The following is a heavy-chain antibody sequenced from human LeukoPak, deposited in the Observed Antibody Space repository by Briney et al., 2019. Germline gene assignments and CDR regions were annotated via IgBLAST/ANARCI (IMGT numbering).Heavy chain of an antibody. Sequence: PGGSLRLSCAASGFAFSSYGVHWVRQAPGKGLEWVAFIRYDGNNKDYADSVKGRFTISRDNSKNTLYLQMNSLRGEDTAVYYCAKGGGYSYENYYYYMDVWGKGTTVTVSS. V-gene: IGHV3-30*02. CDR2: IRYDGNNK. J-gene: IGHJ6*03. CDR3: AKGGGYSYENYYYYMDV. CDR1: GFAFSSYG. D-gene: IGHD5-18*01.